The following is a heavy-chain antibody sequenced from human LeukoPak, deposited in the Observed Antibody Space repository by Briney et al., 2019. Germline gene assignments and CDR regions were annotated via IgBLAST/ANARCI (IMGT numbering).Heavy chain of an antibody. CDR2: IYYSGST. CDR3: ARSRQGLTGDY. V-gene: IGHV4-39*07. J-gene: IGHJ4*02. CDR1: GGCISSSSYY. Sequence: SETLSLTCTVSGGCISSSSYYWGWIRQPPGKGLEWIGSIYYSGSTYYNPSLKSRVTISVDTSKNQFSLKLGSVTAADTAVYYCARSRQGLTGDYWGQGTLVTVSS.